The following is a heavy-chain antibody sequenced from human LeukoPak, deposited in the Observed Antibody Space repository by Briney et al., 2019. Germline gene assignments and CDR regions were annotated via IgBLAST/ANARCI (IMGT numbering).Heavy chain of an antibody. CDR3: ATDPLGGRFDP. CDR1: GYTFTSYY. V-gene: IGHV1-46*01. J-gene: IGHJ5*02. Sequence: ASVKVSCKASGYTFTSYYMHWVRQAPGQGLEWMGIINPSGGATIYAQKFQGRVTMTEDTSTDTAYMELSSLRSEDTAVYYCATDPLGGRFDPWGQGTLVTVSS. D-gene: IGHD2-15*01. CDR2: INPSGGAT.